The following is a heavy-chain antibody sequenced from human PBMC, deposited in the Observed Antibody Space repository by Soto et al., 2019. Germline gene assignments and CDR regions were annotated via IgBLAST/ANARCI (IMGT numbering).Heavy chain of an antibody. V-gene: IGHV5-51*01. CDR1: GYSFSSHW. J-gene: IGHJ3*02. D-gene: IGHD1-1*01. CDR2: IYPGDSDT. Sequence: PGESLKISCKVSGYSFSSHWIGWVRQMPGKGLEWMGIIYPGDSDTRYSPSFQGQVTISADKSISTAYLQWSSLKASDTAMYYCARSSDWNDPDDAFDIWGQGTMVTVSS. CDR3: ARSSDWNDPDDAFDI.